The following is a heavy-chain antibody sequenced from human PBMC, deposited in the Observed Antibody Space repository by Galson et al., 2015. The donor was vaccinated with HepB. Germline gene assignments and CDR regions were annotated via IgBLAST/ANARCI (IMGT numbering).Heavy chain of an antibody. J-gene: IGHJ6*02. CDR3: AKFQGNRSPYDMDV. CDR1: GFSFSGSA. CDR2: IRSKLNNYAT. D-gene: IGHD3-10*01. Sequence: SLRLSCAASGFSFSGSAMHWVRQASGKGLEWVGRIRSKLNNYATAYAESVRGRFTISRDNSKKMLYLQMNSLRAEDTAVYYCAKFQGNRSPYDMDVWGQGTTVTVSS. V-gene: IGHV3-73*01.